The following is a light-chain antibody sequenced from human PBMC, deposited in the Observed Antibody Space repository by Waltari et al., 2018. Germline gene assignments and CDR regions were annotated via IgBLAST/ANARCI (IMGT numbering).Light chain of an antibody. Sequence: DIQMTQSPSTLSASVGDRFTITCRASQSISKGLAWYQQKPGKAPKLLIYKASTLESGVPSRFSGSGSGTEFTLTISSLQPDDFATYYCQQYNSYSLLTFGGGTKVEIK. CDR3: QQYNSYSLLT. J-gene: IGKJ4*01. CDR1: QSISKG. V-gene: IGKV1-5*03. CDR2: KAS.